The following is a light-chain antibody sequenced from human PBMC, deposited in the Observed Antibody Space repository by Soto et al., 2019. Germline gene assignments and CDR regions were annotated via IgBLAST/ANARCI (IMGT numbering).Light chain of an antibody. CDR2: GAS. CDR1: QSVSSSY. V-gene: IGKV3-20*01. Sequence: EIVLTQSPGTLSLSPGERATLSCRASQSVSSSYLAWYQQKPGQAPRLLIYGASSRATGIPDRFSGSESGTDFTLTISRLEPEDFAVYYCQQYATSPPRYIFGQGTKLEVK. J-gene: IGKJ2*01. CDR3: QQYATSPPRYI.